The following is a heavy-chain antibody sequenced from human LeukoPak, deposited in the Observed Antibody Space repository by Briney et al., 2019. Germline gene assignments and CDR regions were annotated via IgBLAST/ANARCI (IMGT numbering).Heavy chain of an antibody. CDR2: IDYSGRT. V-gene: IGHV4-39*01. CDR3: ARRDSYSSGYYYFDY. CDR1: SGSISSNNHF. Sequence: SETLSLTCTVSSGSISSNNHFWGWIRQSQGKGLEWIGNIDYSGRTDYNPSLKSRVTISVDTSKNQFSLKLSSVTAADTAVYYCARRDSYSSGYYYFDYWGQGTLVTVSS. D-gene: IGHD3-22*01. J-gene: IGHJ4*02.